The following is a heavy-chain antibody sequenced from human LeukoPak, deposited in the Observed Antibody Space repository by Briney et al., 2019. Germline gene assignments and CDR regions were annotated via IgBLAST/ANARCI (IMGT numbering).Heavy chain of an antibody. V-gene: IGHV4-39*01. J-gene: IGHJ4*02. CDR3: TGYSAGWSSGGGY. CDR1: GGSISSLTYY. D-gene: IGHD6-19*01. CDR2: IYHSGTT. Sequence: SETLSLTCTVSGGSISSLTYYWGWIRQPAGKGLEWIASIYHSGTTYYSPSLKSRVAISVNRSNNQFSLRLSSVTAADTAVYFCTGYSAGWSSGGGYWGQGTVVTVSS.